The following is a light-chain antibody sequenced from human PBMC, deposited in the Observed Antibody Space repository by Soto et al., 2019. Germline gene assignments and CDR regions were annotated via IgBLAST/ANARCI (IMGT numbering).Light chain of an antibody. V-gene: IGKV3-15*01. CDR3: QQYDIWPPWT. J-gene: IGKJ1*01. Sequence: EIEMTQSPATLSVSPGERATLSCRSSQSVGRKLAWYQQKPGQAPRLLIYDASNRAMGVPARFSGSGSGTEFPLTIRSLHSADVAVYHCQQYDIWPPWTFGPGTKVEI. CDR1: QSVGRK. CDR2: DAS.